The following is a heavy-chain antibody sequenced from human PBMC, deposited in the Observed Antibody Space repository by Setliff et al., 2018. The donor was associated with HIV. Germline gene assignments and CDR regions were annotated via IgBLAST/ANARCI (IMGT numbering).Heavy chain of an antibody. CDR3: ARGGRGGSYEDFEI. J-gene: IGHJ3*02. CDR2: IYTSGST. V-gene: IGHV4-61*02. D-gene: IGHD1-26*01. Sequence: PSETLSLTCTVSGGSISSGNYYWSWIRQPAGKGLEWIGRIYTSGSTNYNPSLKSRVTISIDTSKNHFSLKLSSGTAADTAVYYCARGGRGGSYEDFEIWGQGTMVTVSS. CDR1: GGSISSGNYY.